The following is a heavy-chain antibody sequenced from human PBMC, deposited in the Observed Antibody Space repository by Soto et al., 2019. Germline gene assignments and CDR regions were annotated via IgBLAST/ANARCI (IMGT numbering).Heavy chain of an antibody. Sequence: GGSLILSCEVSGFTFSNYGLHWVRQAPGKGLEWVAGIWSDGNQKSYGTSVKGRFIISRDNSKNTLFLHMSSLRAEDTAVYYCVRGYPEVDFDFWGQGTLVTVSS. J-gene: IGHJ4*02. V-gene: IGHV3-33*01. CDR2: IWSDGNQK. CDR3: VRGYPEVDFDF. D-gene: IGHD2-2*01. CDR1: GFTFSNYG.